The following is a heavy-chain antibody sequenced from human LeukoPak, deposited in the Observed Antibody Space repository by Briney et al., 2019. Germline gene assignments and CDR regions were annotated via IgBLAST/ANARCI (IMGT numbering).Heavy chain of an antibody. J-gene: IGHJ4*02. CDR1: GYTFTSYD. CDR3: VRGVAKEDLDY. D-gene: IGHD5-12*01. Sequence: ASVTVSCKASGYTFTSYDINWVRQAPGQGLEWMGWMNPNSGNTGYAQKFQGRVTMTRDTSITTAYMELTSLRSEDTAVYYCVRGVAKEDLDYWGQGTLVTVSS. V-gene: IGHV1-8*01. CDR2: MNPNSGNT.